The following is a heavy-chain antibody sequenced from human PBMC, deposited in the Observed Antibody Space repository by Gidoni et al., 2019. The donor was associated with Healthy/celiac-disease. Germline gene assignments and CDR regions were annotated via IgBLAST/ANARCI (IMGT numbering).Heavy chain of an antibody. CDR3: AKTPFGWELRGPFDY. J-gene: IGHJ4*02. CDR1: GFTFADYA. CDR2: ISWNSGSI. Sequence: EVQLVESGGGLVQPGRSLRLSCAASGFTFADYAMHWVRQAPGKGLEWVSGISWNSGSIGYADSVKGRFTSSRDNAKNSLYLQMNSLRAEDTALYYCAKTPFGWELRGPFDYWGQGTLVTVSS. D-gene: IGHD1-26*01. V-gene: IGHV3-9*01.